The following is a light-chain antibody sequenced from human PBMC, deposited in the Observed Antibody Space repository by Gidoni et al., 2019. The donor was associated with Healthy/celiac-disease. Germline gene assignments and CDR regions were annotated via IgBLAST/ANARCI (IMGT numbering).Light chain of an antibody. CDR1: ALPKQY. CDR3: QSADSLNWV. V-gene: IGLV3-25*02. Sequence: SYELTQPPSVSVYPGQTARITCSGDALPKQYAYWYQQKPGQAPVLVIYKDSERPSGIPERFSGSSSGTTVTLTISGVQAEDEADYYCQSADSLNWVFGGGTKLTVL. J-gene: IGLJ3*02. CDR2: KDS.